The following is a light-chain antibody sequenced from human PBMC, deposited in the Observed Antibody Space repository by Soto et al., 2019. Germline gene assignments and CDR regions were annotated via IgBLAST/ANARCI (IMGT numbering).Light chain of an antibody. Sequence: DIQVTQSPSSVSASVGDRVTITCRASQGIGDRLALYQHKPGKAPQHLIQAASTLLSGAPTRFSGSGSGTDCLLPINRLQPEDFANYYCLQVSNFPRTFGQGAKVEV. J-gene: IGKJ1*01. CDR2: AAS. CDR1: QGIGDR. CDR3: LQVSNFPRT. V-gene: IGKV1-12*01.